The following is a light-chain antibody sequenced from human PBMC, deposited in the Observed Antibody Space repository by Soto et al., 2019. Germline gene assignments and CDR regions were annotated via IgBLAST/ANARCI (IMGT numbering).Light chain of an antibody. CDR3: QQVLTYPLT. V-gene: IGKV1-9*01. CDR2: AAS. CDR1: QGISSY. J-gene: IGKJ3*01. Sequence: DIQLTQSPSFLSASVGDRVTITCRASQGISSYLAWYQQKPEEAPKLLIYAASTLQSGVPSRFGGSGSGTEFTLTISSLQPEDFATYYCQQVLTYPLTFGPGTKVDIK.